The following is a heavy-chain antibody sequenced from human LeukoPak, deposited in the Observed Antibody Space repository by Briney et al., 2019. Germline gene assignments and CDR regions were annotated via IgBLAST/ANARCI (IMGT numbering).Heavy chain of an antibody. Sequence: ASVKVSCKAAGYTFTSYGISWVRQAPGQGLEWMGWISAYNGNTNYAQKLQGRVTMTTDTSTSTAYMELRSLRSDDTAVYYCARGRGPRTFRIQLWLHPFDYWGQGTLVTVSS. CDR2: ISAYNGNT. CDR3: ARGRGPRTFRIQLWLHPFDY. J-gene: IGHJ4*02. CDR1: GYTFTSYG. D-gene: IGHD5-18*01. V-gene: IGHV1-18*01.